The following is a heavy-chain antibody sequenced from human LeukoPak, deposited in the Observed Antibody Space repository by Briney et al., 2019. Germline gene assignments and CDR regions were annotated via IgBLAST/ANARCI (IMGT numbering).Heavy chain of an antibody. J-gene: IGHJ6*02. Sequence: GRSLRLSCAASGFTFDDYAMHWVRQTPGKGLEGVSGISWNSGSIGYADSVKGRFTISRDNAKNSLYLQMNSLRAEDTALYYCAKAGWYPPFSYYYYYGMDVWGQGTTVTVSS. V-gene: IGHV3-9*01. D-gene: IGHD6-19*01. CDR3: AKAGWYPPFSYYYYYGMDV. CDR1: GFTFDDYA. CDR2: ISWNSGSI.